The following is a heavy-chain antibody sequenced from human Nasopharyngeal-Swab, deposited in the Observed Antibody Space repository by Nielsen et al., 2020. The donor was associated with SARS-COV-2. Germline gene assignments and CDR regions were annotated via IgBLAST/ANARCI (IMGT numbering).Heavy chain of an antibody. CDR3: ARGFCTSSSCDGWFDP. Sequence: SVKVSCKASGGTFSSYAISWVRQAPGQGLEWMGGIIPILGIANYAQKFQGRVTITADKSTSTAYMELSSLRSEDTAVYYCARGFCTSSSCDGWFDPWGQGTLVTVSS. V-gene: IGHV1-69*10. CDR1: GGTFSSYA. J-gene: IGHJ5*02. CDR2: IIPILGIA. D-gene: IGHD2-8*01.